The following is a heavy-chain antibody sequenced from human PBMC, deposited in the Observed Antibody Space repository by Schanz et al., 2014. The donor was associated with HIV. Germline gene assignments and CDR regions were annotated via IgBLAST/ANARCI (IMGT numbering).Heavy chain of an antibody. CDR2: IISDGSGT. J-gene: IGHJ6*02. V-gene: IGHV3-74*01. CDR1: GFNFSDYW. CDR3: ARGFRLRPFDYYYAMDV. D-gene: IGHD3-3*01. Sequence: EVQLVESGGGFVRPGGSLTLSCVASGFNFSDYWMHWVRQAPGKGLVWVSRIISDGSGTSSADSVKGRFITSRDNAKNMLFLQMNSLRVEDTAVYYCARGFRLRPFDYYYAMDVWGQGTTVTVSS.